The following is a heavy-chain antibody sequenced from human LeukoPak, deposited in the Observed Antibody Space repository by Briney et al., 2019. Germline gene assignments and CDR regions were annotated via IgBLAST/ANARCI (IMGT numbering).Heavy chain of an antibody. CDR3: ARQARIAVAAADY. CDR2: INHSGST. J-gene: IGHJ4*02. CDR1: GGSFSGYY. D-gene: IGHD6-19*01. V-gene: IGHV4-34*01. Sequence: PSETLSLTCAVYGGSFSGYYWSWIRQPPGKGLEWIGEINHSGSTNYNPSLKSRVTISVDTSKNQFSLKLSSVTAADTAVYYCARQARIAVAAADYWGQGTLVTVSS.